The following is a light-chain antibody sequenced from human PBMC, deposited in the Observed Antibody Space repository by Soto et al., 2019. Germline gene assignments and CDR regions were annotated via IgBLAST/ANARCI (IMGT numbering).Light chain of an antibody. CDR3: QQLNSNPPYT. Sequence: DIQLTQSPSFLSASVGDRVTITCRASQGISRYLAWYQQKPGKAPKLLIYAASTLQSGVPSRFSGSGSGTEFTLTISSLQPEDFATYYCQQLNSNPPYTFGQGTKLEIK. CDR1: QGISRY. V-gene: IGKV1-9*01. J-gene: IGKJ2*01. CDR2: AAS.